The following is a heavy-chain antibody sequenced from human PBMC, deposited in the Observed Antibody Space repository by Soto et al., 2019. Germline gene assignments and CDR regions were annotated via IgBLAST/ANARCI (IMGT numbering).Heavy chain of an antibody. D-gene: IGHD3-3*01. CDR2: INHSGST. CDR3: ARGSAEEHKVYYDFWIGYYRSRHYYSMDV. J-gene: IGHJ6*03. V-gene: IGHV4-34*01. CDR1: GGSFSGYY. Sequence: SETLSLTCAVYGGSFSGYYWSWIRQPPGKGLEWIGEINHSGSTNYNPSLKSRVTISVDTSKNQFSLKLSSVTAADTAVYYCARGSAEEHKVYYDFWIGYYRSRHYYSMDVWGKGTTVTLSS.